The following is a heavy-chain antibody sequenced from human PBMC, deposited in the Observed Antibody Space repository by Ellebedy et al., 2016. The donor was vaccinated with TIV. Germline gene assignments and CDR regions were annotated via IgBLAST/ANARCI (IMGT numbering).Heavy chain of an antibody. J-gene: IGHJ4*02. Sequence: PGGSLRLSCAASGFTFSDYYMSWIRQAPGKGLEWVSYISSSSSYTNYADSVKGRFTISRDNAKNSLYLQMNSLRAEDTAVYYCARQVYSSSWYEDYWGQGTLVTVSS. D-gene: IGHD6-13*01. CDR2: ISSSSSYT. CDR1: GFTFSDYY. CDR3: ARQVYSSSWYEDY. V-gene: IGHV3-11*06.